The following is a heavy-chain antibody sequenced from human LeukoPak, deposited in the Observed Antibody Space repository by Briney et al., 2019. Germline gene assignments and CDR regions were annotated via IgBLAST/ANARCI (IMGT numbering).Heavy chain of an antibody. D-gene: IGHD3-9*01. CDR3: ARDIPALDILTGYTPSFNY. J-gene: IGHJ4*02. Sequence: ASVKVSCKASGYTFTSYAMNWVRQAPGQGLEWMGWISAYNGNTNYAQKLQGRVTMTTDTSTSTAYMELRSLRSDDTAVYYCARDIPALDILTGYTPSFNYWGQGTLVTVSS. V-gene: IGHV1-18*01. CDR1: GYTFTSYA. CDR2: ISAYNGNT.